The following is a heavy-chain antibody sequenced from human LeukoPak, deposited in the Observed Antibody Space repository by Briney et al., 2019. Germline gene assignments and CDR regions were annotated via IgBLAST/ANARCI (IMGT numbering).Heavy chain of an antibody. J-gene: IGHJ4*02. CDR1: GASINSSIHH. CDR3: ASALSGGATVPFGFDY. CDR2: IYYSGTT. V-gene: IGHV4-39*07. Sequence: KPSGTLSLTCSVSGASINSSIHHWGWIPPPPGKGLEWVGTIYYSGTTYYNPSLKSRVTISVDTSKNQFSLKLYSVTAADTAVYYCASALSGGATVPFGFDYWGQGTLVTVSS. D-gene: IGHD1-26*01.